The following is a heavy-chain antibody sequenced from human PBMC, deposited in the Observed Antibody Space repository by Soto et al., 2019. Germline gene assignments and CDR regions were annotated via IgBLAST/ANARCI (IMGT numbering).Heavy chain of an antibody. CDR2: ISAYNGNT. D-gene: IGHD2-15*01. Sequence: ASVKVSCKASGYTFTSYGISWVRQAPGQGLEWMGWISAYNGNTNYAQKLQGRVTMTTDTSTSTAYMELRSLRSDDTAVYYCARDREYCSGGSCYFPDDYWGQGTLVTVSS. CDR1: GYTFTSYG. CDR3: ARDREYCSGGSCYFPDDY. V-gene: IGHV1-18*01. J-gene: IGHJ4*02.